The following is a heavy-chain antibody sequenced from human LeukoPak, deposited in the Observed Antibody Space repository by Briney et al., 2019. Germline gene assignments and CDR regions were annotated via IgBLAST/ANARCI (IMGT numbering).Heavy chain of an antibody. CDR2: IKQDGSEK. CDR3: ARNIVGATSWGDFDY. J-gene: IGHJ4*02. V-gene: IGHV3-7*01. CDR1: GFTFSSYW. D-gene: IGHD1-26*01. Sequence: GGSLRLSCAASGFTFSSYWMSWVRQAPGKGLEWVANIKQDGSEKYYVDSVKGRFTISRDNAKNSLYLQMNGLRAEDTAVYYCARNIVGATSWGDFDYWGQGTLVTVSS.